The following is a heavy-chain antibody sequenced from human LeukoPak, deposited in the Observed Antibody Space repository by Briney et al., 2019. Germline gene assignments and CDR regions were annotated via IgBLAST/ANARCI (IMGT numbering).Heavy chain of an antibody. Sequence: PGSSLRLSCATSGFTFNLYAIHWVRQAPGKGLEWVAVISYDGTNKYYADSVKGRFTFSRDNSKDSLSLQRNSLRADDTAVYYCARGKWYDILTGPFDYWGQGTLVTVSS. J-gene: IGHJ4*02. V-gene: IGHV3-30*04. CDR1: GFTFNLYA. CDR2: ISYDGTNK. CDR3: ARGKWYDILTGPFDY. D-gene: IGHD3-9*01.